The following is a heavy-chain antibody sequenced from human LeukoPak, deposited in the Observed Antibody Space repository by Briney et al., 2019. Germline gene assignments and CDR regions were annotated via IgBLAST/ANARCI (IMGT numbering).Heavy chain of an antibody. J-gene: IGHJ4*02. Sequence: ASVKVSCKASGYTFTSYYMHWVRQAPGQGLEWMGIINPSGGSTSYAQKFQGRVTMTRDTSKSTVYMEVSSLRSEDTAVYYCARGGLIGYCSSTSCYPEKTFDYWGQGTLVTVST. D-gene: IGHD2-2*01. CDR3: ARGGLIGYCSSTSCYPEKTFDY. V-gene: IGHV1-46*01. CDR1: GYTFTSYY. CDR2: INPSGGST.